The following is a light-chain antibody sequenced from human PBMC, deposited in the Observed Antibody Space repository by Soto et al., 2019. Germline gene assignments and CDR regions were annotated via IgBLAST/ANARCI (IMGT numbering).Light chain of an antibody. CDR3: QQYDNWPT. Sequence: EIVMTQSPATLSVSPGERATRSCRASQSITSNLVWYQQKAGQAPRLPIYGASTRATGIPARFSGSGSGTEFTLTITSLQSEDFAVYYGQQYDNWPTFGQGTKVEL. J-gene: IGKJ1*01. CDR1: QSITSN. V-gene: IGKV3-15*01. CDR2: GAS.